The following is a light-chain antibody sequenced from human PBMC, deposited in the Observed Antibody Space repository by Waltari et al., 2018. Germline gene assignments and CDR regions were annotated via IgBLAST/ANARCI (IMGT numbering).Light chain of an antibody. CDR2: GAS. CDR3: QHYHQWPPYT. CDR1: QTISYN. V-gene: IGKV3-15*01. J-gene: IGKJ2*01. Sequence: EIVLTQSPSTLSVSPGERAILSCRASQTISYNLAWYQQRPGKPPRLLIYGASARAAAIPVRFSGSGSGTEFTLTLSGLQSEDFAVYYCQHYHQWPPYTFGQGTKVE.